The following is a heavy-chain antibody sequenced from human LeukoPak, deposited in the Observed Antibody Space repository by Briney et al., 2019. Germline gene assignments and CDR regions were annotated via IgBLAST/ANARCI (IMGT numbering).Heavy chain of an antibody. V-gene: IGHV4-39*01. CDR1: GGSISSSSYY. CDR3: VSCSGLYDFWSGYLHGYYYYGMDV. CDR2: IYYSGST. D-gene: IGHD3-3*01. J-gene: IGHJ6*02. Sequence: SSETLSLTCTVSGGSISSSSYYWGWIRQPPGKGLEWIGSIYYSGSTYYNPSLKSRVTISVDTSKNQFSLKLSSVTAADTAVYYCVSCSGLYDFWSGYLHGYYYYGMDVWGQGTTVTVSS.